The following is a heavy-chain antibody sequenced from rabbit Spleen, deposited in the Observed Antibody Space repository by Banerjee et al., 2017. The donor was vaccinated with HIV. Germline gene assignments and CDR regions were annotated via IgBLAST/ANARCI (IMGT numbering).Heavy chain of an antibody. Sequence: QSLEESGGDLVKPGASLTLTCIASGVSFSGNSYMCWVRQAPGKGLEWIACIDSDSSGFTYFASWANGRFTISKTSSTTVTLQMTSLTAADTATYFCARDVGTSFSTYGMDLWGPGTLVTVS. CDR1: GVSFSGNSY. V-gene: IGHV1S40*01. CDR2: IDSDSSGFT. D-gene: IGHD8-1*01. CDR3: ARDVGTSFSTYGMDL. J-gene: IGHJ6*01.